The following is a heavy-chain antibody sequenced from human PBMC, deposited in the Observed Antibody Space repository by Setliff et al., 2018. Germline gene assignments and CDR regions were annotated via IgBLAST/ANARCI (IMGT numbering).Heavy chain of an antibody. J-gene: IGHJ4*02. CDR1: GESIRSNNW. V-gene: IGHV4-4*02. CDR3: ARGRNVAIRLLDS. D-gene: IGHD6-6*01. CDR2: IYQSGTT. Sequence: SETLSLTCTVSGESIRSNNWWNWARQPPGKGLEWIGDIYQSGTTNYNPSLKSRVTISADTSKNQFSLKLRYVTAADTAVYYCARGRNVAIRLLDSWGQGNLVTVSS.